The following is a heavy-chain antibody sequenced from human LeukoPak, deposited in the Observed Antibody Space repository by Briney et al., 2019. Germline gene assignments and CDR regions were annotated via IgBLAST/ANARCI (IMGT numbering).Heavy chain of an antibody. Sequence: GGSLRLSCAASGFTFSRYSMNWVRQAPGKGLEWVSSITSSSSYIYYADSVKGRFTSSRDNAKNSLYLQMNSLRAKDTAVYYCARHVVGVGFDYWGQGTLVTVSS. V-gene: IGHV3-21*01. CDR3: ARHVVGVGFDY. J-gene: IGHJ4*02. D-gene: IGHD3-22*01. CDR2: ITSSSSYI. CDR1: GFTFSRYS.